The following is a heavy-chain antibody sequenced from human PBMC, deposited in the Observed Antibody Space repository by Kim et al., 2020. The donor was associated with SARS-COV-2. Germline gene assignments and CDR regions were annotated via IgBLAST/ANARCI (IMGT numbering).Heavy chain of an antibody. V-gene: IGHV4-59*01. Sequence: SETLSLTCTVSGGSISSYYWSWIRQPPGKGLEWIGYIYYSGSTNYNPSLKSRVTISVDTSKNQFSLKLSSVTAADTAVYYCARDGKSSSWYRDYYYMDVWGKGTTVTVSS. CDR1: GGSISSYY. CDR3: ARDGKSSSWYRDYYYMDV. J-gene: IGHJ6*03. D-gene: IGHD6-13*01. CDR2: IYYSGST.